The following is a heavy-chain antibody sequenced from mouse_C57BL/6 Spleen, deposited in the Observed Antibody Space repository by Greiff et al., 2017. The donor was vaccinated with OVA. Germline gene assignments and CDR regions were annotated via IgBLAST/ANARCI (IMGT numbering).Heavy chain of an antibody. V-gene: IGHV3-6*01. Sequence: EVQLQESGPGLVKPSQSLSLTCSVTGYSITSGYYWNWIRQFPGNKLEWMGYISYDGSNNYNPSLKNRISITRDTSKNQFFLKLNSVTTEDTATYYCAREDGPYWYFDVWGTGTTVTVSS. J-gene: IGHJ1*03. CDR3: AREDGPYWYFDV. CDR2: ISYDGSN. D-gene: IGHD2-3*01. CDR1: GYSITSGYY.